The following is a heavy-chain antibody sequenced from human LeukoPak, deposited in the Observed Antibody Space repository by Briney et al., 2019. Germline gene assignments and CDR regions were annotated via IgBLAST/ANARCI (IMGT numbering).Heavy chain of an antibody. CDR3: ARDLFDFYTWGSYGSFDI. V-gene: IGHV3-21*01. CDR1: GFNFSTHT. D-gene: IGHD3-16*01. CDR2: ISKSSTYI. J-gene: IGHJ3*02. Sequence: PGGSLRLSCGASGFNFSTHTMNWVRQAPGKGLEWVSSISKSSTYIYYTDSVKGRFTISRDNAKNSLYLQMNSLRAEDTAVYYCARDLFDFYTWGSYGSFDIWGQGTMVTVSS.